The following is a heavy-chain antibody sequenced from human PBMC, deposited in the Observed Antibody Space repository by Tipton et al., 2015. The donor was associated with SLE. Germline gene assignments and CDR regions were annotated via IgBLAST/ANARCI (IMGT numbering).Heavy chain of an antibody. J-gene: IGHJ5*02. Sequence: TLSLTCAVSGGSISSGGYSWSWIRQPPGKGLEWIGYIYHSGSTYYNPSLKSRVTISVDRSKNQFSLKLSSVTAADTAVYYCARGGCGGTSCYTGWFDPWGQGTLVTVPS. CDR2: IYHSGST. CDR3: ARGGCGGTSCYTGWFDP. V-gene: IGHV4-30-2*01. D-gene: IGHD2-2*02. CDR1: GGSISSGGYS.